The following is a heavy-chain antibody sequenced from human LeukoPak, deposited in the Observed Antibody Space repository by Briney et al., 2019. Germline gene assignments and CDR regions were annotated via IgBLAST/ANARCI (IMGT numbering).Heavy chain of an antibody. V-gene: IGHV3-74*03. Sequence: GGSLRLSCAASGFTFSIHWMHWVRQAPGKGPVWVAHINSDGSSTTYADSVKGRFIISRDNAGNTLYLQMNSLKAEDTAVYYCVKGYNYGYSWDYWGQGTLVTVSS. J-gene: IGHJ4*02. D-gene: IGHD5-18*01. CDR3: VKGYNYGYSWDY. CDR1: GFTFSIHW. CDR2: INSDGSST.